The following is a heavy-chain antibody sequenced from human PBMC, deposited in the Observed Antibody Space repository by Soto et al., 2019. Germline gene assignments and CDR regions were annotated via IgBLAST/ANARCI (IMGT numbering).Heavy chain of an antibody. CDR3: AKGIGGDFDI. J-gene: IGHJ3*02. Sequence: GGSLRLSCAASGFTFSSYGMHWVRQAPGKGLEWVAVISYDGSNKYYADSVKGRFTISRDNSKNTLYLQMNSLRAEDTAVYYCAKGIGGDFDIWGQGTMVTVSS. V-gene: IGHV3-30*18. CDR2: ISYDGSNK. D-gene: IGHD3-10*01. CDR1: GFTFSSYG.